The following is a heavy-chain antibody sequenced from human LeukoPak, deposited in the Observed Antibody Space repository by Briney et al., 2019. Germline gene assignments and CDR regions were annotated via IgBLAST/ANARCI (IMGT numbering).Heavy chain of an antibody. CDR1: GFTFSSYW. J-gene: IGHJ4*02. CDR3: ARDTINWNYFDY. D-gene: IGHD1-1*01. Sequence: GGSLRLSCAASGFTFSSYWMSWVRQAPGKGLDWVANIKQDGSEKYYVDSVKGRFTISRDNAKSSLYLQMNSLRAEDTAVYYCARDTINWNYFDYWGQGTLVTVSS. CDR2: IKQDGSEK. V-gene: IGHV3-7*01.